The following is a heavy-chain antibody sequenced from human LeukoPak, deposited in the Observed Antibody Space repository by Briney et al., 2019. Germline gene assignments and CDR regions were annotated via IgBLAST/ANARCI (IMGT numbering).Heavy chain of an antibody. V-gene: IGHV1-8*01. CDR1: GYTFTSYD. CDR2: MNPNSGNT. CDR3: ARAPSSGGWYYFDY. D-gene: IGHD2-15*01. J-gene: IGHJ4*02. Sequence: ASVKVSCKASGYTFTSYDINWVRQATGQGLEWMGWMNPNSGNTGYAHKFQGRVTMTRNTSISTAYMELSSLRSEDTAVYYCARAPSSGGWYYFDYWGQGTLVTVSS.